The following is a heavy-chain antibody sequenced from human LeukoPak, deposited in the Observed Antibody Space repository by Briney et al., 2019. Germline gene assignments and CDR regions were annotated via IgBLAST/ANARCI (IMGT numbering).Heavy chain of an antibody. Sequence: ASVKVSCKASGYSFIDKYMHWVRQAPGQGLEWMGWINPKSGGTNYAQKFQGRVTMTTDMSMNTAYMELSRLTSDDTAVYYCAKEAYSRGVHAFDIWGQGTMVIVSS. V-gene: IGHV1-2*02. CDR2: INPKSGGT. D-gene: IGHD2-21*01. J-gene: IGHJ3*02. CDR1: GYSFIDKY. CDR3: AKEAYSRGVHAFDI.